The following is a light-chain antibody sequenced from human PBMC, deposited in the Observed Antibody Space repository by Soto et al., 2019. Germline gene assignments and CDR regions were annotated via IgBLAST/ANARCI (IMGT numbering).Light chain of an antibody. Sequence: EIVLTQSPATLPLSPGERATLSCRASQSISSYLAWYQQKPGQAPRLLIYDGSNRATGIPARFSGSGSETDFTLTISSLEPEDFASYYCQQRRSWPLTFGGGTKVEIK. CDR2: DGS. V-gene: IGKV3-11*01. CDR1: QSISSY. CDR3: QQRRSWPLT. J-gene: IGKJ4*01.